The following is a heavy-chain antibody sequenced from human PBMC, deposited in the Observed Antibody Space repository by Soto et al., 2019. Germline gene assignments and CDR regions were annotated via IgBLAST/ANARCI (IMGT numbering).Heavy chain of an antibody. CDR2: ISHTGGT. V-gene: IGHV4-30-2*01. Sequence: QLQLQESGSRLVKPSQTLSLTCAVSGGSISSGGHSWTWIRQPPGKGLEWIGYISHTGGTYYNPSLKRRVAISVDRSRNQCSLKLNSVTAADTAVYYCARLNGDPDYWGQGILVTVSS. J-gene: IGHJ4*02. CDR1: GGSISSGGHS. CDR3: ARLNGDPDY. D-gene: IGHD7-27*01.